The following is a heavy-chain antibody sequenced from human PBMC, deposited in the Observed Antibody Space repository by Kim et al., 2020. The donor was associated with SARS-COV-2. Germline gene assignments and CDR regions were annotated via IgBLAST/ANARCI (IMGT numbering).Heavy chain of an antibody. CDR1: GYTFTSYT. V-gene: IGHV7-4-1*02. J-gene: IGHJ4*02. D-gene: IGHD2-2*01. CDR3: ARKYSNQHSHFDY. Sequence: ASVKVSCKASGYTFTSYTMNWVRQAPGQGLEWMGWINTNTGNPTYAQGFTGRFVFSLDTSVSTAYLQITSLKAEDTAVYYCARKYSNQHSHFDYWGQGTLVTVSS. CDR2: INTNTGNP.